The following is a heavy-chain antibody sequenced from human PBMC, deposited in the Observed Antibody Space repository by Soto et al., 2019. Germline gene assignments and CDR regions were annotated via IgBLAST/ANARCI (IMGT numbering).Heavy chain of an antibody. Sequence: GGSLRLSCAASGFTFSSYAMSWVRQAPGKGLEWVSAISGSGGSTYYADSVKGRFTISRDNSKNTLYLQMNSLRAEDTAVYYCANHFYVISGYCSMAFDIWGQGTMVTVSS. CDR3: ANHFYVISGYCSMAFDI. J-gene: IGHJ3*02. V-gene: IGHV3-23*01. CDR1: GFTFSSYA. D-gene: IGHD3-22*01. CDR2: ISGSGGST.